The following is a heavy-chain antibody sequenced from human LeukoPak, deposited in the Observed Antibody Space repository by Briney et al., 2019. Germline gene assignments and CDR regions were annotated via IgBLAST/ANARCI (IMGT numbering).Heavy chain of an antibody. D-gene: IGHD3-22*01. CDR3: ARAMYYYDSSGYYPTLGY. CDR2: INPNSGGT. CDR1: GYTFTGYY. Sequence: GASVRVSCKASGYTFTGYYMHWVRQAPGQGLEWMGWINPNSGGTNYAQKFQGRVTMTRDTSISTACMELSRLRSDDTAVYYCARAMYYYDSSGYYPTLGYWGQGTLVTVSS. J-gene: IGHJ4*02. V-gene: IGHV1-2*02.